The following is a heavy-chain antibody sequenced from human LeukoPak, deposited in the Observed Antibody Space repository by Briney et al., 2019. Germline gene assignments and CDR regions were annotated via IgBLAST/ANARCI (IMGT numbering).Heavy chain of an antibody. D-gene: IGHD2-15*01. CDR1: GFTFSKSA. CDR3: ARGRGSSAKDY. CDR2: ISTNGGAT. J-gene: IGHJ4*02. Sequence: GGSLRLSSTASGFTFSKSAMHWVRPAPGKGLEYVSAISTNGGATYYANSVRGRFTISRDNSKNTLYLQMGSLTSEDMAVYYCARGRGSSAKDYWGQGTLVTVSS. V-gene: IGHV3-64*01.